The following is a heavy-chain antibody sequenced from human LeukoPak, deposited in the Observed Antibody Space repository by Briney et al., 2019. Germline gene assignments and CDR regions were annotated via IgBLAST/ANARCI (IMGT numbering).Heavy chain of an antibody. D-gene: IGHD4-11*01. CDR2: ISYDGSNK. CDR3: AKGDYSNYYFDY. V-gene: IGHV3-30*18. J-gene: IGHJ4*02. CDR1: GFTFSSYG. Sequence: GSLRLFCAASGFTFSSYGMQWVRQAPGQGLGWVAVISYDGSNKYYADSVKGRFTISRDNSKNTLYLQMNSLRAEDTAVYYCAKGDYSNYYFDYWGQGTLVTVSS.